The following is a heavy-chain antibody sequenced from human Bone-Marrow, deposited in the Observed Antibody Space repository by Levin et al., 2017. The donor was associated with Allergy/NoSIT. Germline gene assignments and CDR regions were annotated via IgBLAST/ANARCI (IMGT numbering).Heavy chain of an antibody. D-gene: IGHD6-19*01. V-gene: IGHV4-34*01. Sequence: SQTLSLTCAVYGGSFSGYYWSWIRQPPGKGLEWIGEINHSGSTNYNPSLKSRVTISVDTSKNQFSLKLSSVTAADTAVYYCARGPPIAVAGPGGNWFDPWGQGTLVTVSS. J-gene: IGHJ5*02. CDR2: INHSGST. CDR1: GGSFSGYY. CDR3: ARGPPIAVAGPGGNWFDP.